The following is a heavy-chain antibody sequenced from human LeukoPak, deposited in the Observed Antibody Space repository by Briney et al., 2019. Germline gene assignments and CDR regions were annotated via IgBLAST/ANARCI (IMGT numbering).Heavy chain of an antibody. CDR1: GGSFSAYY. CDR3: ATDYGDPGSFDY. CDR2: INHSGST. D-gene: IGHD4-17*01. J-gene: IGHJ4*02. Sequence: SETLSLTCAVYGGSFSAYYWSWIRQPPGKGLEWIGEINHSGSTNYNPSLKSRVTISVDTSKNQFSLNLSSVTAADTAVYYCATDYGDPGSFDYWGQGTLVTVSS. V-gene: IGHV4-34*01.